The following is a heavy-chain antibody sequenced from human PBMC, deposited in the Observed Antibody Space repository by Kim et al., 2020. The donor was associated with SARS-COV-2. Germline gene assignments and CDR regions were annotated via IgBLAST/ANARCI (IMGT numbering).Heavy chain of an antibody. CDR2: MNPNSGNT. CDR3: ARGPNSYGYSYYYYGMDV. J-gene: IGHJ6*02. Sequence: ASVKVSCKASGYTFTSYDINWVRQATGQGLEWMGWMNPNSGNTGYAQKFQGRVTMTRNTSISTAYMELSSLRSEDTAVYYCARGPNSYGYSYYYYGMDVWGQGTTVTVSS. D-gene: IGHD5-18*01. V-gene: IGHV1-8*01. CDR1: GYTFTSYD.